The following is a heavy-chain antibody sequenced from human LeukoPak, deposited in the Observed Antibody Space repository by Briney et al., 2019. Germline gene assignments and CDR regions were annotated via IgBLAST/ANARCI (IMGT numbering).Heavy chain of an antibody. J-gene: IGHJ6*03. V-gene: IGHV4-34*01. CDR3: ATSPTTYYYYYMDV. Sequence: SXXLSLTCAVYGGSFSGYYWSWVSQPPGKGLEWIGEINHSGSTNYNTSLKSRVTISVEKRKNEFSLKLSSVTAADTAVYYFATSPTTYYYYYMDVWGKGTTVTVSS. D-gene: IGHD1-1*01. CDR2: INHSGST. CDR1: GGSFSGYY.